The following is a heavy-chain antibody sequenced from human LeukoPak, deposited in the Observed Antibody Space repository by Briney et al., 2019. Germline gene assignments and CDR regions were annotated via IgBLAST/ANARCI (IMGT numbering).Heavy chain of an antibody. D-gene: IGHD4-17*01. CDR3: SRDPNGDYVGAFDF. Sequence: GGSLRLSCAASGFTFSIYAMHWVRQAPGKGLEWVSTIRTGGGATNYADSVKGRFTISRDKSKSTLYLQMSSLRAEDTATYYCSRDPNGDYVGAFDFWGQGTLVTVSS. CDR2: IRTGGGAT. J-gene: IGHJ3*01. CDR1: GFTFSIYA. V-gene: IGHV3-23*01.